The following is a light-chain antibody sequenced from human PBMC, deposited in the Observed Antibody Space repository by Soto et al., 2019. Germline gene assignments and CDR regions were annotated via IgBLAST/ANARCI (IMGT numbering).Light chain of an antibody. J-gene: IGKJ4*01. Sequence: EIVLTQSPGTLSLSPGERATLSCRASQSVSSTYLVWYQQKPGQAPRLLIYGAFSRATGIPDRFSGSGSGTDFTLTINRLEPEDFAVYYCQQYGSSPPLTFGGGTKVEIK. CDR1: QSVSSTY. CDR3: QQYGSSPPLT. CDR2: GAF. V-gene: IGKV3-20*01.